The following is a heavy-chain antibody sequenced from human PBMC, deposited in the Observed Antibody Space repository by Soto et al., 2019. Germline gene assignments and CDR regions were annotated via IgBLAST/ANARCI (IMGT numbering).Heavy chain of an antibody. CDR3: ARSGGSCEYYYYYGMGV. V-gene: IGHV1-69*13. CDR2: IIPIFGTA. D-gene: IGHD2-15*01. Sequence: SVKVSCKASGGTFSSYAISWVRQAPGQGLEWMGGIIPIFGTANYAQKFQGRVTITADESTSTAYMELSSLRSEDTAVYYCARSGGSCEYYYYYGMGVWGQGTTVTVSS. J-gene: IGHJ6*02. CDR1: GGTFSSYA.